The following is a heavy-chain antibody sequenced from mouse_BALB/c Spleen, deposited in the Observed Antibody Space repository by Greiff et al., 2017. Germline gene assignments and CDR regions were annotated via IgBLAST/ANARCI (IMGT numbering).Heavy chain of an antibody. CDR1: GFTFSSYA. V-gene: IGHV5-9-4*01. D-gene: IGHD2-4*01. CDR3: AKTMITTNAMDY. Sequence: EVHLVESGGGLVKPGGSLKLSCAASGFTFSSYAMSWVRQSPEKRLEWVAEISSGGSYTYYPDTVTGRFTISRDNAKNTLYLEMSSLRSEDTAMYYCAKTMITTNAMDYWGQGTSVTVSS. J-gene: IGHJ4*01. CDR2: ISSGGSYT.